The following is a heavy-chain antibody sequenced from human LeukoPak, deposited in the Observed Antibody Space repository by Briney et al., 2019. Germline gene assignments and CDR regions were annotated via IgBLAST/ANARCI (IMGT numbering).Heavy chain of an antibody. V-gene: IGHV4-59*11. CDR1: GGSISSHY. CDR3: ARGYVDTATVVC. D-gene: IGHD5-18*01. J-gene: IGHJ4*02. CDR2: IYYSGST. Sequence: PSETLSLTCTVSGGSISSHYWSWIRQPPGKGLEWIGYIYYSGSTNYNPSLKSRVTISVDTSKNQFSLKLSSVTAADTAVYYCARGYVDTATVVCWGQGTLVTVSS.